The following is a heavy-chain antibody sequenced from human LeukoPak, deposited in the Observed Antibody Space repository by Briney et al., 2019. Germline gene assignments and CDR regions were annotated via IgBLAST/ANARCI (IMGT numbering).Heavy chain of an antibody. CDR2: SYPDAGTT. CDR1: GYTFTSYY. J-gene: IGHJ4*02. D-gene: IGHD3-3*01. CDR3: VREFVGGTFDY. V-gene: IGHV1-46*01. Sequence: ASVKVSFKASGYTFTSYYIHWMRQTPGQGFEWMGVSYPDAGTTDHGQRFRDRFVMTADTATSTVYMELSSLTSEDTGVYYCVREFVGGTFDYWGQGALITVSA.